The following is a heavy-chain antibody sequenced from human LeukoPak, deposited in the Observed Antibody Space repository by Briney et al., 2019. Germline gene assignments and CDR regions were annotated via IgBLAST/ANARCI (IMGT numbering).Heavy chain of an antibody. Sequence: GRSLRLSCAASGLTFSSYAMHWVRQAPGKGLEWVAVISYDGSNKYYADSVKGRFTISRDNSKNTLYLQMNSLGAEDTAVYFCARPHYSYGSGGGAFDLWGQGTMVTVSS. V-gene: IGHV3-30-3*01. CDR3: ARPHYSYGSGGGAFDL. CDR2: ISYDGSNK. D-gene: IGHD3-10*01. J-gene: IGHJ3*01. CDR1: GLTFSSYA.